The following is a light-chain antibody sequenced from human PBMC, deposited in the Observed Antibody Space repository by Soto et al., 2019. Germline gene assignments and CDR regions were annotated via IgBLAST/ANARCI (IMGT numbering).Light chain of an antibody. CDR2: GAS. CDR1: QSVTSK. V-gene: IGKV3-20*01. Sequence: EVVMTQSPATLSVSPGDRATLSCGASQSVTSKLAWYQQKPGQAPRLLISGASNRATGIPDRFSGSGSGTDFTLTISRLEPDDFALYFCQQYGGSPITFGLGTRLEI. J-gene: IGKJ5*01. CDR3: QQYGGSPIT.